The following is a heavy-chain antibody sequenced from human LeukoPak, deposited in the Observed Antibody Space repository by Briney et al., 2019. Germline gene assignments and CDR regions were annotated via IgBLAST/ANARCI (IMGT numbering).Heavy chain of an antibody. D-gene: IGHD5-12*01. CDR3: ARALAHRGYSGYDELDY. J-gene: IGHJ4*02. V-gene: IGHV1-24*01. CDR1: GYTLTELS. Sequence: ASVKVSCKVSGYTLTELSMHWVRQAPGKGLEWMGGFDPEDVETIYAQKFQGRVTMTRDTSTSTVYMVLSSLRSEDTAAYYCARALAHRGYSGYDELDYWGQGTLVTVSS. CDR2: FDPEDVET.